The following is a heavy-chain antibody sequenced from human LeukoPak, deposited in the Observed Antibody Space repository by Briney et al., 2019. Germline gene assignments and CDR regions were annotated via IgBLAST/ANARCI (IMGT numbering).Heavy chain of an antibody. CDR3: ARQDYVSGTYVPFRQ. CDR2: IYPGDSDT. J-gene: IGHJ4*02. D-gene: IGHD3-10*01. CDR1: GYTFTNYW. V-gene: IGHV5-51*01. Sequence: GESLKISCKGFGYTFTNYWIGWVRQMPGKGLERMGIIYPGDSDTRNSPSFQGQVTISADKSINTAYLQWSSLKASDTAMYYCARQDYVSGTYVPFRQWGQGTLVTVSS.